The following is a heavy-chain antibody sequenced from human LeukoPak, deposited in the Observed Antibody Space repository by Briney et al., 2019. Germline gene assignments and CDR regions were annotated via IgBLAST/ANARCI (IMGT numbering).Heavy chain of an antibody. Sequence: GASVKVSCKASGYTFTSYDINWVRQATGQGLEWMGWMNPNSGNTGYAQKFQGRVTITRNTSISTAYMELSSLRAEDTAVYYCAKVRVVFNWNYAYYFDSWGQGTLVTVSS. J-gene: IGHJ4*02. CDR3: AKVRVVFNWNYAYYFDS. CDR1: GYTFTSYD. D-gene: IGHD1-7*01. CDR2: MNPNSGNT. V-gene: IGHV1-8*03.